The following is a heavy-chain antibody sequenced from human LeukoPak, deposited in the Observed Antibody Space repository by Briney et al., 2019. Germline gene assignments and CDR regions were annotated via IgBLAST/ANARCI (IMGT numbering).Heavy chain of an antibody. CDR2: VYYSGST. CDR3: ARVGAAGGGPTIFGVVIIYWYFDL. Sequence: SETLSLTCSVSGDAVTASKYWTWIRQPPGKGLEWIGYVYYSGSTNYNPSLKSRVSISVDTSKNQFSLNLSSVTAADTAVYYCARVGAAGGGPTIFGVVIIYWYFDLWGRGTLVTVSS. D-gene: IGHD3-3*01. V-gene: IGHV4-59*08. J-gene: IGHJ2*01. CDR1: GDAVTASKY.